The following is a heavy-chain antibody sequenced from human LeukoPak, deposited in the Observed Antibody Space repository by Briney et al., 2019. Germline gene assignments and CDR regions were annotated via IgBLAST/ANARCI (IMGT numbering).Heavy chain of an antibody. CDR1: GFTFSSYA. D-gene: IGHD1-26*01. V-gene: IGHV3-30-3*01. J-gene: IGHJ4*02. CDR3: ARALILGATATDY. Sequence: GGSLRLSCAASGFTFSSYAMHWVRQAPGKGLEWVAVISYDGSNKYYADSVKGRFTISRDNSKNTLYVQMNSLRAEDTAVYYCARALILGATATDYWGQGTLVTVSS. CDR2: ISYDGSNK.